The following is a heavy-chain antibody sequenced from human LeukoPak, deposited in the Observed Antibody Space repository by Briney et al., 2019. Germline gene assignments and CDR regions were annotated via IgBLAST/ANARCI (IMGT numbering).Heavy chain of an antibody. D-gene: IGHD3-10*01. J-gene: IGHJ4*02. Sequence: SETLSLTCTVSGGTISSSSYYWGWIRQPPGKGLEWIGSIYYSGSTYYNPSLKSRVTISVDTSKNQFSLKLSSVTAADTAVYYRARVYMVRGVILDYWGQGTLVTVSS. CDR2: IYYSGST. CDR3: ARVYMVRGVILDY. CDR1: GGTISSSSYY. V-gene: IGHV4-39*07.